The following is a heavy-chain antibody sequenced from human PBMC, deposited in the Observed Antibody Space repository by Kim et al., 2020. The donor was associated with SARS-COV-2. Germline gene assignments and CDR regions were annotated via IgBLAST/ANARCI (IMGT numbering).Heavy chain of an antibody. CDR3: ARDSDCSGGSCYDGDYGMDV. Sequence: GGSLRLSCAASGFTFDDYDMSWVRQAPGKGLEWVSGINWYGGSTGYADSVKGRFTISRDNAKNSLYLQMNSLRAEDTALYHCARDSDCSGGSCYDGDYGMDVWGQGPTVTVST. CDR2: INWYGGST. J-gene: IGHJ6*01. CDR1: GFTFDDYD. D-gene: IGHD2-15*01. V-gene: IGHV3-20*01.